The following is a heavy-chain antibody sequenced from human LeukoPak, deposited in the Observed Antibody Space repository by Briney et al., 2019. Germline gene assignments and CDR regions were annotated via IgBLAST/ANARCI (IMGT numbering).Heavy chain of an antibody. CDR3: AKDLFGMVRSFDY. Sequence: PGGSLTLSCAASGFTFSNYGMYWLRQAPGKGLVWVAVISYDGSNKYYADSVKGRFTISRDNSKNPLYLQMNSLRAEDTAVYYCAKDLFGMVRSFDYWGQGTLVTVSS. CDR1: GFTFSNYG. CDR2: ISYDGSNK. V-gene: IGHV3-30*18. J-gene: IGHJ4*02. D-gene: IGHD3-10*01.